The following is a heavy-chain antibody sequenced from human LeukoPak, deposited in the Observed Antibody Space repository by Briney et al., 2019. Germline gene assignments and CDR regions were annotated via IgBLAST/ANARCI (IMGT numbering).Heavy chain of an antibody. CDR3: ARERNFDFLAYCGGDCYSGFDY. D-gene: IGHD2-21*02. J-gene: IGHJ4*02. V-gene: IGHV3-21*01. CDR2: ISSSSSYI. CDR1: GFTFSSYS. Sequence: PGGSLRLSCAASGFTFSSYSMNWVRQAPGKGLEWVSSISSSSSYIYYADSVKGRFTISRDNAKNSLYLQMNSLRAEDTAVYYCARERNFDFLAYCGGDCYSGFDYWGQGTLVTVSS.